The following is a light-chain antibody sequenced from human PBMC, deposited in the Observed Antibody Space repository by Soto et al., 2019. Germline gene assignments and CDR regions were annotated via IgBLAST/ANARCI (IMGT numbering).Light chain of an antibody. Sequence: EIVLTQSPGTLSLSPGERATLSCRASQSVSSTYLAWYLQQPGQAPRLLIYGASSRATGIPDRFSGSGSGTDFTLTISRLESEDFVVYYCQQYDGSPFTFGHGTKVEIK. J-gene: IGKJ1*01. CDR2: GAS. CDR1: QSVSSTY. V-gene: IGKV3-20*01. CDR3: QQYDGSPFT.